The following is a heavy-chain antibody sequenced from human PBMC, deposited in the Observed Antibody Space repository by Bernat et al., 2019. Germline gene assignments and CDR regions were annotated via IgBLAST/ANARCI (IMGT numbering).Heavy chain of an antibody. CDR1: GFTVSSKY. D-gene: IGHD3-22*01. CDR3: ARDEGGYDSSLLGY. J-gene: IGHJ4*02. CDR2: IYSDGDT. V-gene: IGHV3-53*01. Sequence: EVQLVESGGNLIQPGGSLRLSCAASGFTVSSKYMSWVRQAPGKGLEWVSVIYSDGDTYYADSVKGRFTISRDSFKNTLYLQMNSLRAEDTAVYYCARDEGGYDSSLLGYWGQGTLVTVSS.